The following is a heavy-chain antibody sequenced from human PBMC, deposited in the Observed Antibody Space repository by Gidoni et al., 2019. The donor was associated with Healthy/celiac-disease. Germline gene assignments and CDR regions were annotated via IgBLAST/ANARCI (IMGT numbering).Heavy chain of an antibody. J-gene: IGHJ6*02. CDR1: GFTFSSYA. D-gene: IGHD3-10*01. Sequence: EVQLLESGGGLVQPGGSLRLSCAASGFTFSSYAMSWVRQAPGKGLEWVSAISGSGGSTYYADSVKGRFTISRDNSKNTLYLQMNSLRAEDTAVYYCASKMVRGVTQDRYYYYYGMDVWGQGTTVTVSS. V-gene: IGHV3-23*01. CDR3: ASKMVRGVTQDRYYYYYGMDV. CDR2: ISGSGGST.